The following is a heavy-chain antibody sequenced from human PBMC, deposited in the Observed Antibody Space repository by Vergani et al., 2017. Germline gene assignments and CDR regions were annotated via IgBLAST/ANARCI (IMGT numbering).Heavy chain of an antibody. V-gene: IGHV3-21*01. J-gene: IGHJ4*02. D-gene: IGHD2-15*01. Sequence: EVQLVESGGGLVKPGGSLRLSCAASGFTFSSYSMNWVRQAPGKGLEWVSSISSSSSYIYYADSVKVRFTISRYNAKNSLYLQMNSLRAEDTAVYYCARVDSGGGFDYWGQGTLVTVSS. CDR2: ISSSSSYI. CDR1: GFTFSSYS. CDR3: ARVDSGGGFDY.